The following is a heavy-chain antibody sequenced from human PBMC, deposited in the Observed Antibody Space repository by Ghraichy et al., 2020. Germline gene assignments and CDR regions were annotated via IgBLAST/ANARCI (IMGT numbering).Heavy chain of an antibody. D-gene: IGHD2-2*01. CDR1: GYTFTGYY. J-gene: IGHJ6*02. Sequence: ASVKVSCKASGYTFTGYYMHWVRQAPGQGLEWMGWINSNSGGTNYAQKFQGRVTLTRDTSISTASMELSRLTSDDTAVYYCAREGKYCSSTSCYYYYAMDVWGQGTTVTVSS. V-gene: IGHV1-2*02. CDR3: AREGKYCSSTSCYYYYAMDV. CDR2: INSNSGGT.